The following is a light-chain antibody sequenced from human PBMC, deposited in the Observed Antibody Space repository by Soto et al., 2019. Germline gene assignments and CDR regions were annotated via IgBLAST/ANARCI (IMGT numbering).Light chain of an antibody. Sequence: QSALTQPASVSGSPGQSITISCTGTSSDVGSYNLVSWYQQHPGKSPKLMIYEGSKRPSGVSNRFSGSKSGNTASRTISGLPAEDVADYYCCSYAGSSNPYVFVIGTKLTVL. V-gene: IGLV2-23*01. CDR2: EGS. J-gene: IGLJ1*01. CDR1: SSDVGSYNL. CDR3: CSYAGSSNPYV.